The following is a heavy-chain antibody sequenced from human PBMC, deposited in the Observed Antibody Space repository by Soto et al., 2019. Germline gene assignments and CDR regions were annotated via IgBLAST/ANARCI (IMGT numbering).Heavy chain of an antibody. CDR2: INHSGST. Sequence: SETLSLTCAVYGGSFSGYYWSWIRQPPGKGLEWIGEINHSGSTNYNPSLKSRVTISVDTSKNQFSLKLSSVTAADTAVYYCARSLIVLNSSHKSFGPWGQGTLVTVSS. D-gene: IGHD2-8*01. CDR3: ARSLIVLNSSHKSFGP. J-gene: IGHJ5*02. V-gene: IGHV4-34*01. CDR1: GGSFSGYY.